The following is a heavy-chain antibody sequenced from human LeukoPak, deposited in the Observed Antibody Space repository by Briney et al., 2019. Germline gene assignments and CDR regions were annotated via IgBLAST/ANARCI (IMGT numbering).Heavy chain of an antibody. V-gene: IGHV1-8*02. D-gene: IGHD3-9*01. CDR1: GYTFTSYD. CDR2: MNPNSGNT. Sequence: ASVKVSCKASGYTFTSYDINWVRQATGQGLEWMGWMNPNSGNTGYAQKFQGRVTMTRNTSISTAYMELSSLRSEDTAVYYCATVWLFDDILTGYRYWGQGTLVTVSS. CDR3: ATVWLFDDILTGYRY. J-gene: IGHJ4*02.